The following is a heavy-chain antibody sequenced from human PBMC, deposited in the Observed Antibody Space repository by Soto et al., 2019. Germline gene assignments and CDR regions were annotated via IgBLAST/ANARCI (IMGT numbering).Heavy chain of an antibody. CDR1: DGSISSGCYY. Sequence: TQSLTWTVADGSISSGCYYWSWIRQHPGKGLEWIGYIYYSGSTYYNPSLKSRVTISVDTSKNQFSLKLSSVTAADTAVYYCARDLEEYCISTSCYYYYGMDVWGQGTTVTVSS. CDR2: IYYSGST. J-gene: IGHJ6*02. D-gene: IGHD2-2*01. V-gene: IGHV4-31*02. CDR3: ARDLEEYCISTSCYYYYGMDV.